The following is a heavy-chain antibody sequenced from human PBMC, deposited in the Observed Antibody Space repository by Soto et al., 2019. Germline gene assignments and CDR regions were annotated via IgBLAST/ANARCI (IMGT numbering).Heavy chain of an antibody. J-gene: IGHJ4*02. CDR1: GFTFSSYA. Sequence: GGSLRLSCAASGFTFSSYAMSWVRQAPGRGLEWVSAISGSGGSTYYADSVKGRFTISRDNSKNTLYLQMNSLRAEDTAVYYCAKDKGYSYGSFNYWGQGTLVTVSS. V-gene: IGHV3-23*01. D-gene: IGHD5-18*01. CDR3: AKDKGYSYGSFNY. CDR2: ISGSGGST.